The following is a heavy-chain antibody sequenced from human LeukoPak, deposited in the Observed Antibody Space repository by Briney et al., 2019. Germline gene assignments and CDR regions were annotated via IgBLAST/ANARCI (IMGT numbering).Heavy chain of an antibody. V-gene: IGHV4-59*08. CDR1: GGSISSYY. J-gene: IGHJ5*02. CDR2: IYYSGST. D-gene: IGHD6-6*01. Sequence: SETLSPTCTVSGGSISSYYWSWIRQPPGKGLEWIGYIYYSGSTNYNPSLKSRVTISVDTSKNQFSLKLSSVTAADTAVYYCLRSSSRAGWFDPWGQGTLVTVSS. CDR3: LRSSSRAGWFDP.